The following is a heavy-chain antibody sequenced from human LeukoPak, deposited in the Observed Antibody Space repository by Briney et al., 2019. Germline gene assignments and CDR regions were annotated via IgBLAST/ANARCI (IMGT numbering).Heavy chain of an antibody. CDR3: ARTSHESVLYWSDP. D-gene: IGHD3-16*01. V-gene: IGHV1-18*01. CDR1: GYTFTPYG. CDR2: ISGYNGNT. Sequence: GASVKVSCKASGYTFTPYGIGWVRQAPGQGLEWMGWISGYNGNTNYAQKFQGRVTITTDTSTSTAYMELRSLRSDDTAVYYCARTSHESVLYWSDPWGQGTLVNVSS. J-gene: IGHJ5*02.